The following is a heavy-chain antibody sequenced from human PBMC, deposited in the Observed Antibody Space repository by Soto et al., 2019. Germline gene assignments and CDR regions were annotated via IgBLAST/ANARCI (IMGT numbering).Heavy chain of an antibody. V-gene: IGHV6-1*01. CDR3: AREVVWGQWLVQMPYYFDY. CDR1: GDSVSSNSAA. Sequence: SQTLSLTYAISGDSVSSNSAAWNWIRQSPSRGLEWLGRTYYRSKWYNDYAVSVKSRITINPDTSKNQFSLQLNSVTPEDTAVYYCAREVVWGQWLVQMPYYFDYWGQGTLVTVSS. CDR2: TYYRSKWYN. J-gene: IGHJ4*02. D-gene: IGHD6-19*01.